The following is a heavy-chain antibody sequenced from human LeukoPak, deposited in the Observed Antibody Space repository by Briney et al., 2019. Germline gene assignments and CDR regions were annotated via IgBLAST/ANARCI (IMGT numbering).Heavy chain of an antibody. V-gene: IGHV4-59*01. Sequence: LETLSLTCTVSGDSIISYYWTWIRQSPGKGLVWLGHIYFCGATYYNPSLNSRVTISIDKSKSQFSLKLGSFTAADTAVYYSARGPPLRVGRGFYYMDVWDKGTTVTVSS. D-gene: IGHD3-10*01. CDR1: GDSIISYY. CDR2: IYFCGAT. J-gene: IGHJ6*03. CDR3: ARGPPLRVGRGFYYMDV.